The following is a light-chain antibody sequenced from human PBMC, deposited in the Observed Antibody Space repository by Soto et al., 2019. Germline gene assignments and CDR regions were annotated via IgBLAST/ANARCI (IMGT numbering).Light chain of an antibody. CDR1: QSVSSSY. CDR3: QQYGSSPWT. J-gene: IGKJ1*01. Sequence: EIVLTQSPGTLSLSRGARTTLSCRASQSVSSSYLAWFQQKPGQAPRLLIYGASSRASGIPDRFSGSGSGADFTLTISRLEPEDCAVYYCQQYGSSPWTFGQGTTVEIK. CDR2: GAS. V-gene: IGKV3-20*01.